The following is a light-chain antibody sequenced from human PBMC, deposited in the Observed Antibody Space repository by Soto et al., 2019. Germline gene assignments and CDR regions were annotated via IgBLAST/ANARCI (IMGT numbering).Light chain of an antibody. CDR3: TESDNWLRP. CDR1: QGVFSN. Sequence: TQSPAAVSVSTGERATLSCRASQGVFSNLAWYQQKPGQAPRLLIYGASTRASAIPARFSGRGSGTDFTLTISRLQSEDVAVYFCTESDNWLRPSGQRTKVDIK. J-gene: IGKJ1*01. CDR2: GAS. V-gene: IGKV3D-15*01.